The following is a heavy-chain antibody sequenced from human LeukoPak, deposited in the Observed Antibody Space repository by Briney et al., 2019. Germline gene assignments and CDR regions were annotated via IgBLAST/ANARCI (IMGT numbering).Heavy chain of an antibody. CDR3: ATTGVGSTMIVVTFDI. V-gene: IGHV1-69*06. D-gene: IGHD3-22*01. CDR2: IIPIFGTA. J-gene: IGHJ3*02. CDR1: GGTFSSYA. Sequence: GASVKVSCKASGGTFSSYAISWVRQAPGQGLEWMGGIIPIFGTANYAQKFQGRVTITGDKSTSTAYMELSSLRSEDTAVYYCATTGVGSTMIVVTFDIWGQGTMVTVSS.